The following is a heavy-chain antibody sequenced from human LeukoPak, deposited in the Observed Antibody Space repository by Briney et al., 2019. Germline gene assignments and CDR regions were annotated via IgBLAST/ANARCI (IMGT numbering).Heavy chain of an antibody. D-gene: IGHD3-3*01. Sequence: GGSLRLSWAASGFTFSSYWMSWVRQAPGKGLEWVANIKQDGSEKYYVDSVKGRFTISRDNAKNSLYLQMNSLRAEDTAVYYCASLYYDFWSAYYFDYWGQGTLVTVSS. V-gene: IGHV3-7*01. CDR2: IKQDGSEK. J-gene: IGHJ4*02. CDR1: GFTFSSYW. CDR3: ASLYYDFWSAYYFDY.